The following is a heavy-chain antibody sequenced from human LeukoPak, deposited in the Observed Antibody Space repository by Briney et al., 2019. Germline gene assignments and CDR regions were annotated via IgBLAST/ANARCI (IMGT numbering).Heavy chain of an antibody. CDR2: MQYGGST. J-gene: IGHJ4*02. V-gene: IGHV4-59*08. CDR1: GGSISSSY. Sequence: PPEALSLTCTVSGGSISSSYWSWIRQPPGKGLEWIGYMQYGGSTNYNPSLKSRVSISLDTTENQFSLKLSSVTAADTAVYFCARRFVNSGGYYYGDFWGQGTLVTVSS. CDR3: ARRFVNSGGYYYGDF. D-gene: IGHD3-22*01.